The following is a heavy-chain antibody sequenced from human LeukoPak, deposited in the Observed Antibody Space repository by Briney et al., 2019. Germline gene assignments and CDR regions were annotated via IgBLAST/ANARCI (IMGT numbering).Heavy chain of an antibody. CDR2: IQFQGSPT. Sequence: GGSLRLSCAVSGFSFGTYSMHWVRQAPGKGLDWVTFIQFQGSPTYYADSVKGRFTISRDNSGNTLYLQMNSLRTEDTAVYYCAKGGFDNYWPYFDHWGQGSLVTVSS. CDR1: GFSFGTYS. J-gene: IGHJ4*02. D-gene: IGHD5-24*01. CDR3: AKGGFDNYWPYFDH. V-gene: IGHV3-30*02.